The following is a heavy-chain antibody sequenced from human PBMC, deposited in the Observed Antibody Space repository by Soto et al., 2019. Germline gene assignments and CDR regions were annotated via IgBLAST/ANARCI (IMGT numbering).Heavy chain of an antibody. CDR1: GFTFTSSA. V-gene: IGHV1-58*01. Sequence: GASVKVSCKASGFTFTSSAVQWVRQARGQRLEWIGWIVVGSGNTNYAQKFQERVTITRDMSTSTAYMELSSLRSEDTAVYYCARHPGYCTGTSCYGYYTMDVWGQGTTVTVSS. CDR2: IVVGSGNT. D-gene: IGHD2-2*01. J-gene: IGHJ6*02. CDR3: ARHPGYCTGTSCYGYYTMDV.